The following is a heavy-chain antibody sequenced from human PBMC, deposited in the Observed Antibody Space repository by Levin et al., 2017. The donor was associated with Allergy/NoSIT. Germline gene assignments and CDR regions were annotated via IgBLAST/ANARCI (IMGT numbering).Heavy chain of an antibody. Sequence: RASETLSLTCTVSGGSISSYYWSWIRQPPGKGLEWIGYIYYSGSTNYNPSLKSRVTISVDTSKNQFSLKLSSVTAADTAVYYCARHREYCSSTSCYVVYAFDIWGQGTMVTVSS. D-gene: IGHD2-2*01. J-gene: IGHJ3*02. CDR3: ARHREYCSSTSCYVVYAFDI. V-gene: IGHV4-59*08. CDR2: IYYSGST. CDR1: GGSISSYY.